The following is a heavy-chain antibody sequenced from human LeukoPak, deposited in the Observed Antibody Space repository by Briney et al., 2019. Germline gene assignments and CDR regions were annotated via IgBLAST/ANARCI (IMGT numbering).Heavy chain of an antibody. D-gene: IGHD3-9*01. CDR2: INPDSGGT. CDR3: ARTSILPLDY. J-gene: IGHJ4*02. V-gene: IGHV1-2*02. CDR1: EYIFTDYY. Sequence: ASVKVSCKTSEYIFTDYYLHWVRQAPGQGLEWMGWINPDSGGTYYAEKFQGKVTLTRDKSISTAYMLLSRLRSDDTAVYYCARTSILPLDYWGQGTLVTVSS.